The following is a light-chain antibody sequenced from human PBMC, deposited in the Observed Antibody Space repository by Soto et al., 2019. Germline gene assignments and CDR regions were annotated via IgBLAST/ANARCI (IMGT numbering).Light chain of an antibody. CDR2: DVS. J-gene: IGLJ1*01. CDR3: SSYTSSSTYV. Sequence: QSALTQPASVSGSPGQSIAISCTGSSSDAGGYNFVSWYQQHSGKAPKLMISDVSNRPSGVSDRFSGSNSGNTASLTISGLQAEDEADYFCSSYTSSSTYVFGTGTKVTVL. V-gene: IGLV2-14*03. CDR1: SSDAGGYNF.